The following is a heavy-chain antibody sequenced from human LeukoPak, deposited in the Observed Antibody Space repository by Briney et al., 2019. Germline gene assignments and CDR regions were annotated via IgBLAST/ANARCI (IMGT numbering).Heavy chain of an antibody. CDR1: GYTFAGYY. D-gene: IGHD3-22*01. V-gene: IGHV1-2*02. Sequence: GASVKVSCKASGYTFAGYYMHWVRQAPGQGLEWMGWINPNSGGTNYARKFQGRVTMTRDTSISTAYMELSRLRSDDTAVYYCARDPYYYDSSGRDYWGQGTLVTVSS. CDR2: INPNSGGT. CDR3: ARDPYYYDSSGRDY. J-gene: IGHJ4*02.